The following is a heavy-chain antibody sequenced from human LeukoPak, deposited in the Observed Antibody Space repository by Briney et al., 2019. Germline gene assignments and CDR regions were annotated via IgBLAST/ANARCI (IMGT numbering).Heavy chain of an antibody. CDR3: ARGGHYDFWSGFRHSDL. Sequence: GGSLRLSCAASGFTFSSYEMNWVRQAPGKGLEWVSYISSSGSTIYYADSVKGRFTISRDNAKNSLYLQMNSLTAEDTAVYYCARGGHYDFWSGFRHSDLWGQGTLVIVSS. CDR2: ISSSGSTI. J-gene: IGHJ5*02. V-gene: IGHV3-48*03. CDR1: GFTFSSYE. D-gene: IGHD3-3*01.